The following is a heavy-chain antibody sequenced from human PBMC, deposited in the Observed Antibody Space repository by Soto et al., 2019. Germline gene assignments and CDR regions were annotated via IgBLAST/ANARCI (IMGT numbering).Heavy chain of an antibody. CDR3: ARDLGLVTKSHFDYYGMDV. J-gene: IGHJ6*02. CDR1: GYTFTGYY. CDR2: INPNSGGT. D-gene: IGHD3-9*01. Sequence: WASVKVSCKASGYTFTGYYMHWVRQAPGQGLEWMGWINPNSGGTNYAQKFQGRVTMTRDTSISTAYMELSRLRSDDTAVYYCARDLGLVTKSHFDYYGMDVWGQGTTVTVSS. V-gene: IGHV1-2*02.